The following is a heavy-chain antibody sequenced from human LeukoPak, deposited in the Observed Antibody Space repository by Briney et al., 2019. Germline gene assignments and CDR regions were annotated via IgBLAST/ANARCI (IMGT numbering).Heavy chain of an antibody. CDR1: GFTFSTYG. D-gene: IGHD2-15*01. Sequence: GGSLRLSCVASGFTFSTYGMSWVRQAPGKGLEWVSAISSSSSYIYYADPVKGRFTISRDNAKTSLYLQMNSLRAEDTAVYYCARVVSKWYDAFDIWGQGTMVTVSS. V-gene: IGHV3-21*01. CDR3: ARVVSKWYDAFDI. J-gene: IGHJ3*02. CDR2: ISSSSSYI.